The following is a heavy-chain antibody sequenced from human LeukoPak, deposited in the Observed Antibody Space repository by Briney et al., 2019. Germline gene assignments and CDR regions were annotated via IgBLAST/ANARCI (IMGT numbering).Heavy chain of an antibody. D-gene: IGHD3-22*01. Sequence: KAGGSLRLSCVASGYTFSSYSINWVRQAPGKGLEWVSSISVRSNYIYYADSVRGRISISRDDARDSLYLQMNSLRAEDTAVYYCVRLRRNSDTSGFYYYYDFWGQGTLVTVSS. CDR3: VRLRRNSDTSGFYYYYDF. J-gene: IGHJ4*02. CDR1: GYTFSSYS. V-gene: IGHV3-21*01. CDR2: ISVRSNYI.